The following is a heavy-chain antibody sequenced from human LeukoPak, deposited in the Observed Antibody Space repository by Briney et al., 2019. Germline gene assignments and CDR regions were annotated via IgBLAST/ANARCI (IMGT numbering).Heavy chain of an antibody. D-gene: IGHD1-26*01. J-gene: IGHJ6*02. CDR2: IYYSGNT. CDR3: ARDGSYYAEGDGMDV. V-gene: IGHV4-31*03. Sequence: PSETLSLTCTVSGVSISSGAYYWSWIRQQPGKGLEWIGYIYYSGNTYYNPSLKSRVTMSVDTSKNQFSLKLSSVTAADTAVYYCARDGSYYAEGDGMDVWGQGTTVTVSS. CDR1: GVSISSGAYY.